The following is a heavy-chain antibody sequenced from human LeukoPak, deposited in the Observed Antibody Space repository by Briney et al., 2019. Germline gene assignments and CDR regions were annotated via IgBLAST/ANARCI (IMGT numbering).Heavy chain of an antibody. CDR3: AREVYGSGSYRYYYYGMDV. Sequence: PGRSLRLSCAASGFTFSSYAMHWVRQAPGKGLEWVSVISYDGSNKYYEDSVKGRFTISRDNSKNTLYLQMNSLRAEDTAVYYCAREVYGSGSYRYYYYGMDVWGQGTTVTVSS. D-gene: IGHD3-10*01. CDR2: ISYDGSNK. J-gene: IGHJ6*02. CDR1: GFTFSSYA. V-gene: IGHV3-30*04.